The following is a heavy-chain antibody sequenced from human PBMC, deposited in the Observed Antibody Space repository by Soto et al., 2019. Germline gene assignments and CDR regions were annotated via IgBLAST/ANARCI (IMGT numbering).Heavy chain of an antibody. Sequence: ASGKVSCQASWFTVSRVGINLGRQAPGQGLEWMGWISAYNGNTTYAQKLQGRVTMTTDTSTSTAYLELRRLRSDDTAVYYCARAIKGSEYIRSADYSGTGPLVTV. CDR2: ISAYNGNT. J-gene: IGHJ4*02. CDR3: ARAIKGSEYIRSADY. CDR1: WFTVSRVG. V-gene: IGHV1-18*04. D-gene: IGHD6-6*01.